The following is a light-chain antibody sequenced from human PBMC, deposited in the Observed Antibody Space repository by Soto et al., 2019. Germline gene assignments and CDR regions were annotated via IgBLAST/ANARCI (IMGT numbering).Light chain of an antibody. CDR2: GAS. CDR1: QSVSSY. CDR3: QQYGSSPRT. Sequence: EIVLTQSPGTLSLSPGERATLSCRASQSVSSYLAWYQQKPGQAPRLLIYGASSRATGIPDRFSGSGSGTHFTLSISRREPEDFAVYYCQQYGSSPRTFGPGTKVDIK. V-gene: IGKV3-20*01. J-gene: IGKJ3*01.